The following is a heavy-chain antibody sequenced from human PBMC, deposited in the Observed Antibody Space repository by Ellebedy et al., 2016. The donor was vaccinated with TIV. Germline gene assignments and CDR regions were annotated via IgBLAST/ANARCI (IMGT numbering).Heavy chain of an antibody. CDR2: IIWNSGSI. V-gene: IGHV3-9*01. CDR1: GFTFDDYA. CDR3: ARASTSYYYDSSGYYSYYYGMDV. J-gene: IGHJ6*02. Sequence: GGSLRLSXAASGFTFDDYAMPWVRHAPGKGLEWVTGIIWNSGSIGYADSVKGRFTISRDNAKNSLYLQMNSLRAEDTAVYYCARASTSYYYDSSGYYSYYYGMDVWGQGTTVTVSS. D-gene: IGHD3-22*01.